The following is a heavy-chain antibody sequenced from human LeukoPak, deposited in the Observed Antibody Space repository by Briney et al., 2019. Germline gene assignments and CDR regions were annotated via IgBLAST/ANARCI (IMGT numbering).Heavy chain of an antibody. V-gene: IGHV1-69*04. D-gene: IGHD3-22*01. CDR3: ARVKSDDSSGYLDY. CDR2: IIPILGIA. J-gene: IGHJ4*02. Sequence: VASVKVSCKASGYTFTTYGISWVRQAPGQGLEWMGRIIPILGIANYAQKFQGRVTITADKSTSTAYMELSSLRSEDTAVYYCARVKSDDSSGYLDYWGQGTLVTVSS. CDR1: GYTFTTYG.